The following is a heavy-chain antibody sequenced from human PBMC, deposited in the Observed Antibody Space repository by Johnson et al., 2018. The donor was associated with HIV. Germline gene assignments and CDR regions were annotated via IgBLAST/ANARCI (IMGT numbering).Heavy chain of an antibody. Sequence: VQLVESGGGLVQPGGSLRLSCVVSGFPFSSFWMHWVRQTPGKGLEWVANINQDGSEKYYVDSARGLFTISRDNAKNSLFLQMNSLRAEDTAVYYCTTDRWVTLLDRDAFDIWGQGTMVTVSS. D-gene: IGHD2-21*02. V-gene: IGHV3-7*03. CDR2: INQDGSEK. CDR1: GFPFSSFW. J-gene: IGHJ3*02. CDR3: TTDRWVTLLDRDAFDI.